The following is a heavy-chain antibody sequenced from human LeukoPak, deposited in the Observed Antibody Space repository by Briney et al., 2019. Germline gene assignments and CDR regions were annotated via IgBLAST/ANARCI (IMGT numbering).Heavy chain of an antibody. J-gene: IGHJ3*02. CDR3: SRPPIVVVTVIMVSDAFDI. Sequence: ASVEVSCKASGYTFTSYYMHWVRQAPGQGLEWMGIINPSGGSTSYAQKFQGRVTMTRDTSTSTVYMELSSRRSEDTAVYYGSRPPIVVVTVIMVSDAFDIWGKGTMVTVFS. V-gene: IGHV1-46*01. CDR2: INPSGGST. CDR1: GYTFTSYY. D-gene: IGHD2-21*02.